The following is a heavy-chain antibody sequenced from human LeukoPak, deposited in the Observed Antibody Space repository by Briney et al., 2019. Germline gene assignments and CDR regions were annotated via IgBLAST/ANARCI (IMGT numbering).Heavy chain of an antibody. D-gene: IGHD2-21*02. CDR2: ISYDGSNK. J-gene: IGHJ5*02. V-gene: IGHV3-30*04. CDR1: GFTFSSYA. Sequence: PGGSLRLSCAASGFTFSSYAMHWVRQAPGKGLEWVAVISYDGSNKYYADSVKGRFTISRDNSKNTLYLQMNSLRAEDTAVYYCAKVQVTEDWFDPWGQGTLVTVSS. CDR3: AKVQVTEDWFDP.